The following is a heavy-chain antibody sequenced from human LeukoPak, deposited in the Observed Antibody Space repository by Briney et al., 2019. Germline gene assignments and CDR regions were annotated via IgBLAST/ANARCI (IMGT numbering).Heavy chain of an antibody. D-gene: IGHD7-27*01. CDR3: TKVRLLGALDDALHI. CDR1: AFTFSSYS. V-gene: IGHV3-21*01. CDR2: ISSSSSYI. Sequence: GGSLRLSCAASAFTFSSYSMNWVRQAPGKGLEWVSSISSSSSYIYYADSVKGRFTISRDNAKNTLYLQMNSQRAEDTAVYYCTKVRLLGALDDALHIWGQGTMVTVSS. J-gene: IGHJ3*02.